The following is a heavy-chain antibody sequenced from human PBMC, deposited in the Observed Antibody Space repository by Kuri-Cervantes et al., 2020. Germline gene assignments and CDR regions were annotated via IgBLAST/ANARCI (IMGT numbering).Heavy chain of an antibody. CDR1: GFTFSSYA. Sequence: GESLKISCATSGFTFSSYAMHWVRQAPGKGLEWVAVISYDGSNKYYADSVKGRFTISRDNSKNTLYLQMNSLRAEDTAVYYCARGWLGELGGYYFDYWGQGTLVTVSS. D-gene: IGHD3-10*01. CDR3: ARGWLGELGGYYFDY. J-gene: IGHJ4*02. CDR2: ISYDGSNK. V-gene: IGHV3-30-3*01.